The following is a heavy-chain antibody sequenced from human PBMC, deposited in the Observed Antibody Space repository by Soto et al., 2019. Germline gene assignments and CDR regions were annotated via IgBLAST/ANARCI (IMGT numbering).Heavy chain of an antibody. CDR2: IYYSGST. CDR3: ARQNGGGSGRYYYYYMDV. D-gene: IGHD2-15*01. CDR1: GSSISSSSYY. V-gene: IGHV4-39*01. J-gene: IGHJ6*03. Sequence: SETLSLTCTVSGSSISSSSYYWGWIRQPPGKGLEWIGSIYYSGSTYYNPSLKSRVTISVDTSKNQFSLKLSSVTAADTAVYYCARQNGGGSGRYYYYYMDVWGKGTTVTVSS.